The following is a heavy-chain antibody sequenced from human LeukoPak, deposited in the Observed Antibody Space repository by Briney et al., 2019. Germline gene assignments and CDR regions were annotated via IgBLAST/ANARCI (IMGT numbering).Heavy chain of an antibody. CDR2: ISAYNGNT. CDR3: ARDSRRGYSGYDRDY. V-gene: IGHV1-18*01. Sequence: ASVKASCKASGYTFTSYGISWVRQAPGQGLEWMGWISAYNGNTNYAQKLQGRVTMTTDTSTSTAYMELRSLRSDDTAVYYCARDSRRGYSGYDRDYWGQGTLVTVSS. CDR1: GYTFTSYG. D-gene: IGHD5-12*01. J-gene: IGHJ4*02.